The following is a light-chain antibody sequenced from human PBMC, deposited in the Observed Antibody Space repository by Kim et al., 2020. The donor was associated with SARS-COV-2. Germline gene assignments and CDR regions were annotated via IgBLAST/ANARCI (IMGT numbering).Light chain of an antibody. Sequence: IVLTQSPATLSVSPGERATLSCRASQTIGNLAWYQQRPGQAPRLLIYGTSARASGIPARFSGSGSGTDFTLTISSLQSEDSAIYYCQQYNNWLWTFGQGTKLEI. CDR2: GTS. V-gene: IGKV3D-15*01. J-gene: IGKJ1*01. CDR1: QTIGN. CDR3: QQYNNWLWT.